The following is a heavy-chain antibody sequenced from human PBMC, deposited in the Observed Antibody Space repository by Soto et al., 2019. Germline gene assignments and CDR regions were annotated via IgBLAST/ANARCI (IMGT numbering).Heavy chain of an antibody. CDR1: GFTFTSYA. CDR2: ISYDGNNK. J-gene: IGHJ4*02. CDR3: ARDGDYYVTYFLDY. Sequence: PGGSLRLSCAASGFTFTSYALHWVRQAPGKGLEWVAVISYDGNNKYYADSAKGRFTISRDNSKNTLYLQMNSLRTEDTAVYYCARDGDYYVTYFLDYWGQGTLVTVSS. D-gene: IGHD3-10*02. V-gene: IGHV3-30-3*01.